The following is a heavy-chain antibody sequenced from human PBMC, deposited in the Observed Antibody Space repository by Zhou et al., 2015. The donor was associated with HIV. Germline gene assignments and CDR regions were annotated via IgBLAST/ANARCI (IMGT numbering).Heavy chain of an antibody. D-gene: IGHD3-16*01. Sequence: EVQLLESGGGLVQPGGSLRLSCAASGFTFSSYDLGWVRQAPGKGLEWVSVISGSGDTTYYADSVKGRFSISRDNSKNTLYLQINSLRVEDTALYYCARRAGSNYVLWGTYGSFDYWGQGTLVTVSS. J-gene: IGHJ4*02. CDR3: ARRAGSNYVLWGTYGSFDY. V-gene: IGHV3-23*01. CDR2: ISGSGDTT. CDR1: GFTFSSYD.